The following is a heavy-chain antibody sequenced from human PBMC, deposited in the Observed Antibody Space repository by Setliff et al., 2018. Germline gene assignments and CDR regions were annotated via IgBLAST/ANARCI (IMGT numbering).Heavy chain of an antibody. Sequence: PGGSLRLSCTASGFTFSNAWMSRIRQPPGKGLEWIGEINHSGSTNYKMSLKSRVTISVDTSKNQFSLKLTSVTAADTAVYYCASPSSIIVPAVGSDVFNIWGQGTMVTVSS. D-gene: IGHD6-6*01. J-gene: IGHJ3*02. CDR3: ASPSSIIVPAVGSDVFNI. CDR2: INHSGST. V-gene: IGHV4-34*01. CDR1: GFTFSNAW.